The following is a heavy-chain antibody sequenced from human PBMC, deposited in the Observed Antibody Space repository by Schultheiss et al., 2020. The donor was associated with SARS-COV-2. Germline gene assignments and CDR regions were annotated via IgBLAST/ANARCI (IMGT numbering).Heavy chain of an antibody. CDR3: AKYGRKAVAGADDWFDP. CDR2: ISGSGGTT. Sequence: GGSLRLSCAASGFTFSSYAMSWVRQAPGKGLEWVSAISGSGGTTYYADSVKGRFTISRDNSQNTLYLQMNSLRAEDTAVYYCAKYGRKAVAGADDWFDPWGQGTLVTVSS. CDR1: GFTFSSYA. J-gene: IGHJ5*02. V-gene: IGHV3-23*01. D-gene: IGHD6-19*01.